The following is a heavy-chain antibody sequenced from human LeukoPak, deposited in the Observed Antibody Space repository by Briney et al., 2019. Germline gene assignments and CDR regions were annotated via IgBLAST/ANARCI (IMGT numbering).Heavy chain of an antibody. Sequence: GGSLRLSCAASGFTFSSYWMHWVRQAPGRGLVWVSRINSAGSSTSYADSVKGRFTISRDNAKNTLYLQMNSLRAEDTAVYYSARGKVDTAMAIDYWGQGTLVTVSS. CDR2: INSAGSST. CDR1: GFTFSSYW. V-gene: IGHV3-74*01. D-gene: IGHD5-18*01. CDR3: ARGKVDTAMAIDY. J-gene: IGHJ4*02.